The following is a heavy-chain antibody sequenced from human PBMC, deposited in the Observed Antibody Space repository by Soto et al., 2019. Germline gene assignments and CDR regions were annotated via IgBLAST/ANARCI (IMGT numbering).Heavy chain of an antibody. J-gene: IGHJ6*02. Sequence: PGGSLRLSCAASGFTFSSYWMSWVRQAPGKGLEWVANIKQDVSEKYYVDSVKGRFTISRDNAKNSLYLQMNSLRAEDTAVYYCARDRPQFYYYDSSGYPPPSYYYYYGMDVWGQGTTVTVSS. CDR2: IKQDVSEK. V-gene: IGHV3-7*01. CDR3: ARDRPQFYYYDSSGYPPPSYYYYYGMDV. D-gene: IGHD3-22*01. CDR1: GFTFSSYW.